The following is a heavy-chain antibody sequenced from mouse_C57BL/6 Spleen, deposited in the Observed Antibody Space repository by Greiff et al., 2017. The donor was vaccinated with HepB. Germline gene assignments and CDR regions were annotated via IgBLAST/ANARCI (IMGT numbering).Heavy chain of an antibody. CDR1: GYTFTSYW. V-gene: IGHV1-64*01. CDR2: IHPNSGST. J-gene: IGHJ1*03. D-gene: IGHD4-1*01. Sequence: QVQLQQPGAELVKPGASVKLSCKASGYTFTSYWMHWVKQSPEQGLEWIGMIHPNSGSTNYNEKFKSKATLTVDKSSSTAYMQLSSLTSEDSAVYYCARGGGTGDWYFDVWGTGTTVTVSS. CDR3: ARGGGTGDWYFDV.